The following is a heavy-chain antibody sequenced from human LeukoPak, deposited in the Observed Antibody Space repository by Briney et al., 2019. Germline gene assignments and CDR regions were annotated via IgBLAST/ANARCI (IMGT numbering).Heavy chain of an antibody. CDR1: GGSISRGSYF. CDR3: ARAESGWHHFDY. Sequence: PSQTLSLTCTVSGGSISRGSYFWSWIRQPPGKGLEWIGYINKSGSTNYNPSLKSRATISVDTSKNQFSLKLSSVTAADTAVYYCARAESGWHHFDYWGQGTLVTVSS. CDR2: INKSGST. V-gene: IGHV4-61*01. J-gene: IGHJ4*02. D-gene: IGHD6-19*01.